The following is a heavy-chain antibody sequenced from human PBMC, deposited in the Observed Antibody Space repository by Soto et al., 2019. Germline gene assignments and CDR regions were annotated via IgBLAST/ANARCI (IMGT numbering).Heavy chain of an antibody. CDR2: ISSSRSFI. V-gene: IGHV3-21*01. Sequence: EVQLVESGGGLVKPGGSLRVSCAASGFTFSSYSMNWVRQAPGKGLEWVTAISSSRSFIYYADSGKGRFTISRDNAKNSLYLQMNGLRAEDTAVYYCASVDVGASYSYGMDVWGQGTTVTVSS. J-gene: IGHJ6*02. CDR1: GFTFSSYS. CDR3: ASVDVGASYSYGMDV. D-gene: IGHD1-26*01.